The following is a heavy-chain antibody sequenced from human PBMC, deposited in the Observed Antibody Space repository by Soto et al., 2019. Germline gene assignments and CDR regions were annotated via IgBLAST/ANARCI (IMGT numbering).Heavy chain of an antibody. CDR2: IYYSGST. D-gene: IGHD3-10*01. J-gene: IGHJ4*02. CDR3: AVYYGSGMED. V-gene: IGHV4-31*03. Sequence: SETLSLTCTVSGGSISSGGYYWSWIRQHPGKGLEWIGYIYYSGSTYYNPSLKSRVTISVDTSKNQFSLKLSSVTAAETAVYYCAVYYGSGMEDWGKGTLVTVSS. CDR1: GGSISSGGYY.